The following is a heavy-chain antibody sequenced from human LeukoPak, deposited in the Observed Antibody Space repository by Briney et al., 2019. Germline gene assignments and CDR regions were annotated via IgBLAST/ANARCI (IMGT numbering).Heavy chain of an antibody. D-gene: IGHD5-18*01. CDR1: GFTFSSYA. J-gene: IGHJ4*02. V-gene: IGHV3-30-3*01. CDR3: ASRYSYGLIDY. CDR2: ISYDGSNK. Sequence: PGGSLRLSCAASGFTFSSYAMHWVRQAPGKGLEWVAVISYDGSNKYYADSVKGRFTISRDNSKNTLYLQMNSLRAEDTAVYYCASRYSYGLIDYWGQGTLVTVSS.